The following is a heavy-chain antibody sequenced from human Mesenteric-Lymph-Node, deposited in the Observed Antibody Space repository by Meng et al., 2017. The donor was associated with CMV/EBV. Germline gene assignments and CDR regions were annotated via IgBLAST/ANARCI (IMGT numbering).Heavy chain of an antibody. Sequence: GESLKISCAASGFTFSDYYMSWIRQAPGKGLEWLSYISTNGSTIYYADSVKGRFTISRVNAKNSLSLQMNSLRAEDTAMYYCATVVGATWGQGTLVTVSS. J-gene: IGHJ4*02. CDR1: GFTFSDYY. CDR2: ISTNGSTI. V-gene: IGHV3-11*01. CDR3: ATVVGAT. D-gene: IGHD1-26*01.